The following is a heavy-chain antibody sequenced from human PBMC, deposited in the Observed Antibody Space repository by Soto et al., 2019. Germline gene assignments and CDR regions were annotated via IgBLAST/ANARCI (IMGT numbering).Heavy chain of an antibody. CDR2: IIPIFGTV. CDR3: ARGNHRWLQLWYFDL. CDR1: GGTFSNYP. D-gene: IGHD5-12*01. Sequence: QVQLVQSGAEVKKPWSSVKVSCKASGGTFSNYPISWVRQAPGQGLEWMGGIIPIFGTVNYAQKFQGRVTITADESTSTAYMELSSLRSEDTAVYYCARGNHRWLQLWYFDLWGRGTLVTVSS. V-gene: IGHV1-69*12. J-gene: IGHJ2*01.